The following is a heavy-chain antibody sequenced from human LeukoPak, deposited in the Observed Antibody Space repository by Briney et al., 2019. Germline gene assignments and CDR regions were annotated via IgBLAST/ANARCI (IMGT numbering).Heavy chain of an antibody. V-gene: IGHV3-11*01. CDR3: ARDVPSRTYYYGSGSLDAFDI. CDR1: GFTFSDYY. Sequence: GGSLRLSCAASGFTFSDYYMSWILQAPGKGLEWVSYISSSGSTIYYADSVKGRFTISRDNAKNSLYLQMNSLRAEDTAVYYCARDVPSRTYYYGSGSLDAFDIWGQGTMVTVSS. J-gene: IGHJ3*02. D-gene: IGHD3-10*01. CDR2: ISSSGSTI.